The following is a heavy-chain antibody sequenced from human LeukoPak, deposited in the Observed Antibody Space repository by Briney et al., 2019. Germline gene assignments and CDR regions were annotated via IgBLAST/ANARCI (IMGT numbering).Heavy chain of an antibody. J-gene: IGHJ3*02. CDR1: GFTFSSYA. CDR3: AKSRITMIVVNDAFDI. D-gene: IGHD3-22*01. Sequence: GRSLRLSCAASGFTFSSYAMSWVRQAPGKGLEWVSAISGSGGSTYYADSVKGRFTISRDNSKNTLYLQMNSLRAEDTAVYYCAKSRITMIVVNDAFDIWGQGTMVTVSS. V-gene: IGHV3-23*01. CDR2: ISGSGGST.